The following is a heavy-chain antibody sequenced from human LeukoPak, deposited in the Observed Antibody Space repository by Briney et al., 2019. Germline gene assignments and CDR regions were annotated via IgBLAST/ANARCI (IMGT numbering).Heavy chain of an antibody. CDR3: ARDGDGYNYFDY. CDR1: GVSISSYY. Sequence: SETLSLTCTVSGVSISSYYWSWIRQPPGKGLEWIGYIYYSGSTNYNPSLKSRVTISVDTSKNQFSLKLSSVTAADTAVYYCARDGDGYNYFDYWGQGTLVTVSS. D-gene: IGHD5-24*01. CDR2: IYYSGST. J-gene: IGHJ4*02. V-gene: IGHV4-59*01.